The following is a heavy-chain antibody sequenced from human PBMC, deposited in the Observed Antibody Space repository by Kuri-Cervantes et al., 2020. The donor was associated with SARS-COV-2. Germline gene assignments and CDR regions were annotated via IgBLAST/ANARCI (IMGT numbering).Heavy chain of an antibody. CDR1: GFTFSSYA. D-gene: IGHD4-17*01. CDR3: ARVYNYGDYLEVGGMDV. CDR2: ISYDGSNK. Sequence: GESLKISCAASGFTFSSYAMHWVRQAPGKGLEWVALISYDGSNKYYADSVKGRFTISRDNAKNSLYLQMNSLRAEDTAVYYCARVYNYGDYLEVGGMDVWGQGTTVTVSS. V-gene: IGHV3-30-3*01. J-gene: IGHJ6*02.